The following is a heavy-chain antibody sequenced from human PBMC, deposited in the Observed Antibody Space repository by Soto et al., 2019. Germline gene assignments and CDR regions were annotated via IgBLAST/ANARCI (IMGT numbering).Heavy chain of an antibody. CDR1: GYTFTNYA. CDR3: ARSGYSSGWYHWYFDL. J-gene: IGHJ2*01. Sequence: QVQLVQSGAEVKKPGASVKVSCKASGYTFTNYAIHWVRQAPGQRLEWMGWINGGNGNTKYSQKFQGRVTITRDTSASTAYMELSSLRSEDTAVFYCARSGYSSGWYHWYFDLWGRGTLVTVSS. V-gene: IGHV1-3*01. D-gene: IGHD6-19*01. CDR2: INGGNGNT.